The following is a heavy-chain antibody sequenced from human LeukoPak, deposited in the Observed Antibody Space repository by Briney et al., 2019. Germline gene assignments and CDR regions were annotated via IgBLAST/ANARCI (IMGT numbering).Heavy chain of an antibody. V-gene: IGHV3-23*01. CDR2: TPGGGET. CDR1: GFNFGLYA. Sequence: GGSLRLSCAGSGFNFGLYAMSWVRQAPGKGLEWVAGTPGGGETFYADSVRGRFMISRDNSKNTVDLQMSSLRVEDTAVYYCAKDYKSGDGYWDFDFWGQGTLVTVSS. CDR3: AKDYKSGDGYWDFDF. D-gene: IGHD5-24*01. J-gene: IGHJ4*02.